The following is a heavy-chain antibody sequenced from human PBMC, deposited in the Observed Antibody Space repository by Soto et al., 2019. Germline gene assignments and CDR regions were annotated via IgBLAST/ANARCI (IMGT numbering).Heavy chain of an antibody. CDR1: GFTFSTNG. CDR2: ISGNSDTT. CDR3: VKDNNWDVPG. Sequence: VGSLRLSCVASGFTFSTNGMTWVRQAPGKGLEWVSIISGNSDTTYYADSVKGRFTVSRDNSKNTLYLQMNSLRAEDTAIYYCVKDNNWDVPGWGQGTLVTVSS. V-gene: IGHV3-23*01. J-gene: IGHJ4*02. D-gene: IGHD1-1*01.